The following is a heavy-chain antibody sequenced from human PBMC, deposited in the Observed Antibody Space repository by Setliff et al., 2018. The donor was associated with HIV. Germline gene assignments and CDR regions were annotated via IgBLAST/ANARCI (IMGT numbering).Heavy chain of an antibody. CDR3: ARDTAELLGLYYDSSGYSFDF. J-gene: IGHJ4*02. CDR2: ISSRSGLT. Sequence: PGGSLRLSCEASGFTFSDHYMSWIRQPPGKGLEWVAYISSRSGLTNYADSVKGRFLISRDNAKNSVYLQMNSLRAEDTAVYYCARDTAELLGLYYDSSGYSFDFWGQGSLVTVSS. D-gene: IGHD3-22*01. V-gene: IGHV3-11*06. CDR1: GFTFSDHY.